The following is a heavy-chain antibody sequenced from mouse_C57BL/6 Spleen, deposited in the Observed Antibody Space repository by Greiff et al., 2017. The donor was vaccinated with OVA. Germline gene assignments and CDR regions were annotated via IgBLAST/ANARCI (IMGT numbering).Heavy chain of an antibody. D-gene: IGHD1-1*01. CDR1: GYAFSSYW. J-gene: IGHJ1*03. CDR3: ERSGGSSYEYFDV. Sequence: QVQLQQSGAELVKPGASVKISCKASGYAFSSYWMNWVKQRPGKGLEWIGQIYPGDGDTNYNGKFKGKATLTADKSSSTAYLQLSSLTSEDSAVYFCERSGGSSYEYFDVWGTGTTVTVSS. V-gene: IGHV1-80*01. CDR2: IYPGDGDT.